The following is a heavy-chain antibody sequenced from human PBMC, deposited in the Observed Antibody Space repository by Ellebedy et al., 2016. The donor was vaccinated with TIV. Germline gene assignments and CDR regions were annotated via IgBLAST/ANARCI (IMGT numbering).Heavy chain of an antibody. CDR2: ISSNSNYI. V-gene: IGHV3-21*01. CDR3: ARDQSPRYSSGWYPFDY. J-gene: IGHJ4*02. CDR1: GFTFSSYS. Sequence: GESLKISCAASGFTFSSYSMNWVRQAPGKGLGWVSSISSNSNYIYYAGSVRGRFTISRDNAKKSLYLQMNSLRAEDTAVYYCARDQSPRYSSGWYPFDYWGQGTLVTVSS. D-gene: IGHD6-19*01.